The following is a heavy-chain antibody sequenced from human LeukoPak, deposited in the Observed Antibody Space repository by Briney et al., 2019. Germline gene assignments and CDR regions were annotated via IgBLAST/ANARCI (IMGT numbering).Heavy chain of an antibody. J-gene: IGHJ4*02. D-gene: IGHD7-27*01. CDR1: GFTFSSYT. Sequence: PGGSLRLSCAASGFTFSSYTMSWVRQAPGKGLEWVSTITTSVGNTYYADSVKGRFTVSRENSKNTLYLQMNSLRAEDTAVYYCAKDGGLWVSAHWGDSWGRGTLVTVSS. V-gene: IGHV3-23*01. CDR3: AKDGGLWVSAHWGDS. CDR2: ITTSVGNT.